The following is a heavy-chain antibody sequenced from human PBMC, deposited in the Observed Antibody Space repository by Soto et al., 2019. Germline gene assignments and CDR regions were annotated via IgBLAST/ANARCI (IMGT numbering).Heavy chain of an antibody. D-gene: IGHD1-7*01. CDR2: INAGNGNT. CDR3: ARSPYWNYAYYYYGMDV. V-gene: IGHV1-3*01. Sequence: ASVKVSCKASGYTFTSYAMHWVRQAPGQRLEWMGWINAGNGNTKYSQKFQGRVTITRDTSASTAYMELSSLRSEDTAVYYCARSPYWNYAYYYYGMDVWGQGTTVTSP. J-gene: IGHJ6*02. CDR1: GYTFTSYA.